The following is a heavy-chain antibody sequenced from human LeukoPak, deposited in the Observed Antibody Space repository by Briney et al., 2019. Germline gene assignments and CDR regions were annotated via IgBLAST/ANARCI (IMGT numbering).Heavy chain of an antibody. V-gene: IGHV3-23*01. Sequence: PGGSLRLSCAASGFTFSSHAMSWVRQAPGKGLEWVSGISGSGGSTYYADSVKGRFTISRDNSKNTLYLQMNSLRVEDMAVYYCAKGSRAAGYYFDYWGQGTLVTVSS. D-gene: IGHD6-25*01. CDR3: AKGSRAAGYYFDY. J-gene: IGHJ4*02. CDR2: ISGSGGST. CDR1: GFTFSSHA.